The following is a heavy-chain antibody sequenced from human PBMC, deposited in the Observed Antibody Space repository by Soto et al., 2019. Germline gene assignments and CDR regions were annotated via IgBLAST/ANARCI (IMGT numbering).Heavy chain of an antibody. Sequence: ASVKVSCKVSGYTLTELSIHWVRQAPGKGLEWMGGFDPEDGGTIYAQSFQGRVTMTEDTSTDTAYMELSSLRSEDTAVYYCATRATVGIYYYYGLDVWGQGTPVTVSS. V-gene: IGHV1-24*01. CDR2: FDPEDGGT. CDR1: GYTLTELS. CDR3: ATRATVGIYYYYGLDV. J-gene: IGHJ6*02. D-gene: IGHD4-17*01.